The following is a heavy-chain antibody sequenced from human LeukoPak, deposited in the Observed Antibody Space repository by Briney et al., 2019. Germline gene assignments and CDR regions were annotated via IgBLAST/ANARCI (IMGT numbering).Heavy chain of an antibody. CDR1: GYSIISDYY. V-gene: IGHV4-38-2*01. CDR3: ERNSSGNSFAY. Sequence: SETLSLTCAVSGYSIISDYYWGWIRQSPGKGLDWIGSAYHSGSTHYNPSLKSRDTMSVDTSKNHFSLKLNSVTSAHTAVYYCERNSSGNSFAYWGQGSLVTVP. J-gene: IGHJ4*02. CDR2: AYHSGST. D-gene: IGHD6-19*01.